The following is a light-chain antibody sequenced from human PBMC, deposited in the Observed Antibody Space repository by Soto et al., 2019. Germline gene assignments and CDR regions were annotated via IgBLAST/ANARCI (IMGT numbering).Light chain of an antibody. CDR2: LSSDGSH. CDR1: SGHSSYA. CDR3: QTWGTGLLV. Sequence: QSVLTQSPSASASLGASVKLTCTLSSGHSSYAIAWHQQQPEKGPRYLMKLSSDGSHSKGDGIPDRFSGSSSGAERYLTISSLQSEDEADYYCQTWGTGLLVFGGGTQLTVL. V-gene: IGLV4-69*01. J-gene: IGLJ2*01.